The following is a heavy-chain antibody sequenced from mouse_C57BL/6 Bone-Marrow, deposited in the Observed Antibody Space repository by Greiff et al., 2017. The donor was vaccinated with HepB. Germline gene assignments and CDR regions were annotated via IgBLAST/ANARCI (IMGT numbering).Heavy chain of an antibody. Sequence: EVQLVESGGDLVKPGGSLKLSCAASGFTFSSYGMSWVRQTPDKRLEWVATISSGGSYTYYPDSVKGRFTISRDNAKNTLYLQMSSLKSEDTAMYYCARRPRLFDYWGQGTTLTVSS. V-gene: IGHV5-6*01. CDR3: ARRPRLFDY. D-gene: IGHD2-10*02. CDR2: ISSGGSYT. J-gene: IGHJ2*01. CDR1: GFTFSSYG.